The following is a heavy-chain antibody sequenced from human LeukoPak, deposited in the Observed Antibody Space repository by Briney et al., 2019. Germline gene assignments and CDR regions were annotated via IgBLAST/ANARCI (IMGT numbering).Heavy chain of an antibody. CDR1: GFTFSSYW. Sequence: PGGSLRLSCAASGFTFSSYWMSWVRQAPGKGLEWVANIKQDGSEKYYVDSVKGRFTISRDNAKNSLYLQMNSLRAEDTAVYYCARELNGITMIVVVTPPDYWGQGTLVTVSS. D-gene: IGHD3-22*01. CDR2: IKQDGSEK. V-gene: IGHV3-7*01. J-gene: IGHJ4*02. CDR3: ARELNGITMIVVVTPPDY.